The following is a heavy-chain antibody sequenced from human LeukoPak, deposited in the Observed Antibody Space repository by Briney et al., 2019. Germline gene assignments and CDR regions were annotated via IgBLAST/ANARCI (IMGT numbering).Heavy chain of an antibody. J-gene: IGHJ4*02. CDR2: IKQDGSEK. CDR3: ARGAQSRNFDWLPFDY. Sequence: GGSLRLSCAASGFTFSSYWMSWVRQAPGKGLEWVANIKQDGSEKYYVESVKGRFTISRDNAKNSLYLQMNSLRAEDTAVYYCARGAQSRNFDWLPFDYGGQGTLVTVSS. D-gene: IGHD3-9*01. CDR1: GFTFSSYW. V-gene: IGHV3-7*01.